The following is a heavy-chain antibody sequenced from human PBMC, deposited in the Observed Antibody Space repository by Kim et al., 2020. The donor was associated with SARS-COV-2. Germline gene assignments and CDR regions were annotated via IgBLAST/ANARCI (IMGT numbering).Heavy chain of an antibody. J-gene: IGHJ3*02. CDR3: ARPRQSYAFDI. CDR2: T. Sequence: TSTHPPLKSRVTISGDTSKNQFSLKLSAVTAADTAVYYCARPRQSYAFDIWGQGTMVTVSS. V-gene: IGHV4-39*01.